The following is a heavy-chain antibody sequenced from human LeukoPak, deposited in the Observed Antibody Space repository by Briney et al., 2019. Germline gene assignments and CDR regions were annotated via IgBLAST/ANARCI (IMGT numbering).Heavy chain of an antibody. CDR3: AKGQIDYGDLGGPLAYFDY. Sequence: PGGSLRLSCAASGFSFSSYAMHWVRQAPGKGLECVVVISYDGSNKYYADSVKGRFTISRDNSKNTLYLQMYSLRAEDTAVYYCAKGQIDYGDLGGPLAYFDYWGQGTLVTVSS. V-gene: IGHV3-30-3*01. J-gene: IGHJ4*02. CDR2: ISYDGSNK. D-gene: IGHD4-17*01. CDR1: GFSFSSYA.